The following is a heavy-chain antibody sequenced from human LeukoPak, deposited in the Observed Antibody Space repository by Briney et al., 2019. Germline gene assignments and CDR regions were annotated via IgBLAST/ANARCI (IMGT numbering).Heavy chain of an antibody. CDR3: AKVDYYYDSSGYFFDY. J-gene: IGHJ4*02. CDR1: GFTFGSYG. D-gene: IGHD3-22*01. V-gene: IGHV3-30*02. Sequence: GGSLRLSCAASGFTFGSYGMHWVRQAPGKGLEWVAFIRYDGSNKYYADSVKGRFTISRDNSKNTLYLQMNSLRAEDTAVYYCAKVDYYYDSSGYFFDYWGQGTLVTVSS. CDR2: IRYDGSNK.